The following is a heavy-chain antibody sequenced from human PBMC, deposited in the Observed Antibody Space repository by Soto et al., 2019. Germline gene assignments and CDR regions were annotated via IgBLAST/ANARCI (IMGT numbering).Heavy chain of an antibody. V-gene: IGHV4-59*01. Sequence: SETLSLTCTVSGGSISNYYWSWIRQPPGKGLEWIGYIHHSGSTNYNPSLKSRVTISLDTSKNQFSLKLISVTAADTAVYYCARYRIRSICAGWPEWFDPLGHGTLVTVSS. CDR2: IHHSGST. CDR3: ARYRIRSICAGWPEWFDP. CDR1: GGSISNYY. D-gene: IGHD6-19*01. J-gene: IGHJ5*02.